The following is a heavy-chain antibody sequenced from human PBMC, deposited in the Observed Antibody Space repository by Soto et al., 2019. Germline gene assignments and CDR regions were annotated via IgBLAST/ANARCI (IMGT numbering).Heavy chain of an antibody. CDR2: IYPGDSDT. J-gene: IGHJ3*02. CDR3: ARQQDSSGLLITGAFDI. CDR1: GYRFTSQW. V-gene: IGHV5-51*01. Sequence: GESLKISCQGSGYRFTSQWIGWVRQMPGKGLEWMGIIYPGDSDTRYRPSLQDQVTISVDKSISTAYLQWGSLKASDTAMYYCARQQDSSGLLITGAFDIWGQGTMVTVSS. D-gene: IGHD3-22*01.